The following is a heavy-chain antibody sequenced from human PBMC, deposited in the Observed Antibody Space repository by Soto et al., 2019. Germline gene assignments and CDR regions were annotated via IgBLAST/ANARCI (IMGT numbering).Heavy chain of an antibody. CDR3: AKDLTSTSRTPEL. Sequence: GGSLRLSCGASGFTFSSYAMSWVRQAPGKGLEWVSAISDSGGSTYYADSMKGRFTISRDNSKNTLYLQMNSLRAEDTAIYYCAKDLTSTSRTPELWGQGTLVTVSS. CDR1: GFTFSSYA. J-gene: IGHJ4*02. CDR2: ISDSGGST. D-gene: IGHD2-2*01. V-gene: IGHV3-23*01.